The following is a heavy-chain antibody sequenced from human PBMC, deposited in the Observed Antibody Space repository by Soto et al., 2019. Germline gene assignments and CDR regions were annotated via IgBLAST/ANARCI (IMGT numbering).Heavy chain of an antibody. D-gene: IGHD7-27*01. CDR3: ARGWGRIFDY. CDR2: INHSGST. CDR1: GGSFSGYY. Sequence: QVQLQQWGAGLLKPSETLSLTCAVYGGSFSGYYWNWIRQPPGKGLEWIGEINHSGSTNYNPSLKSRVTISVDTSKTQFSLKLSSVTAADTAVYYCARGWGRIFDYWRQGTLVTVSS. V-gene: IGHV4-34*01. J-gene: IGHJ4*02.